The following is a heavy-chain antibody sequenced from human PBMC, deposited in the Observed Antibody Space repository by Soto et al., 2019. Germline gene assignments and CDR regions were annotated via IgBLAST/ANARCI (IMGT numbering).Heavy chain of an antibody. CDR3: ASTDYNSSGPTDY. CDR2: IIPIFGTA. V-gene: IGHV1-69*01. Sequence: QVQLVQSGAEVKKPGSSVKVSCKASGGTFSSYAISWVRQAPGQGLEWMGGIIPIFGTANYAQKFQGRVTITADEYTSTAYIDLSRLRSEDTAVYYCASTDYNSSGPTDYWGQGTLVTVSS. CDR1: GGTFSSYA. D-gene: IGHD3-22*01. J-gene: IGHJ4*02.